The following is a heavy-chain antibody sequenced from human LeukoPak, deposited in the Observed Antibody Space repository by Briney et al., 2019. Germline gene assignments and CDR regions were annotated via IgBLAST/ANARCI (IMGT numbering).Heavy chain of an antibody. J-gene: IGHJ4*02. Sequence: GGSLRLSCAASGFTFSSYAMSWVRQAPGRGLEWVSGISGSGGSTSYADSVKGRFTISRDISKNTLYLQMNSLRAEDTAAYFCAKTYGDYIQRPLDYWGQGTLVTVSS. V-gene: IGHV3-23*01. CDR3: AKTYGDYIQRPLDY. CDR1: GFTFSSYA. D-gene: IGHD4-17*01. CDR2: ISGSGGST.